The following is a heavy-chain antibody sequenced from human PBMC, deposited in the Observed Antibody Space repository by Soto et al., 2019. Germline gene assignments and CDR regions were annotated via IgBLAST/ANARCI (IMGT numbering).Heavy chain of an antibody. J-gene: IGHJ4*02. CDR1: GGSFSGYY. D-gene: IGHD6-19*01. V-gene: IGHV4-34*01. CDR2: INHSGST. Sequence: KASETLSLTCAVYGGSFSGYYWSWIRQPPGKGLEWIGEINHSGSTNYNPSLKSRVTISVDTSKNQFSLKLSSVTAADTAVYYCARIPSTRIVAGTARDYWGQGTLVTV. CDR3: ARIPSTRIVAGTARDY.